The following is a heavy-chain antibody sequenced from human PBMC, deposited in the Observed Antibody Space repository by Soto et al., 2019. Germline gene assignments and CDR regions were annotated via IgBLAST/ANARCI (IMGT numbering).Heavy chain of an antibody. CDR2: IYYTGST. CDR1: GDSISSGGHY. CDR3: ARGRGEFDA. V-gene: IGHV4-31*03. D-gene: IGHD2-21*01. J-gene: IGHJ5*02. Sequence: SAPLSLTCSVSGDSISSGGHYWSWIRQPPGEGLEWIGYIYYTGSTFYTPSLKRRISISVDTSKNQLPLNLRSVSAADTAVYYCARGRGEFDAWGQGTPVTVSS.